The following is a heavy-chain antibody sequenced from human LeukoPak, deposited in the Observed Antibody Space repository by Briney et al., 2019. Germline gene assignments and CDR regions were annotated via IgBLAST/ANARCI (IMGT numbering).Heavy chain of an antibody. D-gene: IGHD4-17*01. J-gene: IGHJ3*02. V-gene: IGHV4-59*01. CDR2: IYHTGST. Sequence: SETLSLTCTVSGGSISSYYWTWIRQPPGKGLEWIGYIYHTGSTNYNPSLKSRVTISIDTSKNQFSLKLRSVTAADTAVYYCARDLVTVTKGFDIWGQGTMVSVSS. CDR1: GGSISSYY. CDR3: ARDLVTVTKGFDI.